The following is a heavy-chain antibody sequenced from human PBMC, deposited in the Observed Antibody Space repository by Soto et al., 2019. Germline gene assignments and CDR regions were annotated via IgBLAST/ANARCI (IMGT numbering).Heavy chain of an antibody. CDR1: GGTFSSYA. D-gene: IGHD6-19*01. Sequence: SVKVSCKASGGTFSSYAISWVRQAPGQGLEWMGGIIPIFGTANYAQKFQGRVTITADESTSTAYMELSSLRSEDTAVYYCARDHMGWSPDYYYYYGMDVWGQGTTVTVSS. CDR2: IIPIFGTA. CDR3: ARDHMGWSPDYYYYYGMDV. V-gene: IGHV1-69*13. J-gene: IGHJ6*02.